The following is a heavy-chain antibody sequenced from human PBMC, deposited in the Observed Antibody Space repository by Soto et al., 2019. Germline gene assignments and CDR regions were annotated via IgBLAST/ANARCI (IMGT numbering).Heavy chain of an antibody. V-gene: IGHV4-30-4*01. CDR2: ISNSGST. D-gene: IGHD5-18*01. Sequence: SLSLSCAVSGGSVTSDEDYWSWIRKSPGKGLEGIGYISNSGSTGYNPALKTRLSMSVDRSKNQFTLRLTSVTAADTAVYFCATESGSTYGYFDFWGQGTQVTVSS. CDR1: GGSVTSDEDY. J-gene: IGHJ4*02. CDR3: ATESGSTYGYFDF.